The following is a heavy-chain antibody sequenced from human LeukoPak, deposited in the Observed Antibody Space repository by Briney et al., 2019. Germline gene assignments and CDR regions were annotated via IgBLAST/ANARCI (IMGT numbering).Heavy chain of an antibody. CDR2: ISYDGSNK. J-gene: IGHJ4*02. V-gene: IGHV3-30*18. D-gene: IGHD6-19*01. Sequence: GGSLRLSCAASGFIFSSYGMHWVRQAPGKGREWVAVISYDGSNKYYADSVKGRFTISRDNSKITLYLQMNSLRAEDTAVYCCAKLVSSGWPFDYWGQGTLVTVSS. CDR3: AKLVSSGWPFDY. CDR1: GFIFSSYG.